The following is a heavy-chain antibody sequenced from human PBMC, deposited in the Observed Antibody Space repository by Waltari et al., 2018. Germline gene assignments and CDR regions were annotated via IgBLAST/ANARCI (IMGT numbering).Heavy chain of an antibody. V-gene: IGHV3-23*03. D-gene: IGHD4-17*01. J-gene: IGHJ4*02. CDR3: AKDYGEPAFDY. CDR1: GFTFSSYA. CDR2: ISSGGST. Sequence: EVQLLESGGGLVQPGGSLRLSCAASGFTFSSYAMSWVRQAPGKGLAWVSVISSGGSTYYADTVKGRFTISRDNSKNTLYLQMNSLRAEDTAVYYCAKDYGEPAFDYWDQGTLVTVSS.